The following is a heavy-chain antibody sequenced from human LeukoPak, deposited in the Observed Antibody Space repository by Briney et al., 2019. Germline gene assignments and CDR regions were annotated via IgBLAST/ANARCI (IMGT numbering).Heavy chain of an antibody. J-gene: IGHJ3*02. CDR3: ARYAEITAEYGSGVIPVDAFDI. CDR2: INHSGST. Sequence: SETLSLTCAVYGGSFSGYYWSWIRQPPGKGLEWIGEINHSGSTNYKSSLKSRDTISEDTSKNQFSLKLRSVTAADTAVYYCARYAEITAEYGSGVIPVDAFDIWGQGTVVTVSS. D-gene: IGHD3-10*01. V-gene: IGHV4-34*01. CDR1: GGSFSGYY.